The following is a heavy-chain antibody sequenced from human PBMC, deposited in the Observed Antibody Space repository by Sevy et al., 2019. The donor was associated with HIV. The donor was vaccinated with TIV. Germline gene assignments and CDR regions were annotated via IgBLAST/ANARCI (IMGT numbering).Heavy chain of an antibody. CDR2: ISASGYST. CDR1: GIAFSTYA. D-gene: IGHD3-22*01. J-gene: IGHJ4*02. V-gene: IGHV3-23*01. CDR3: AKEFSDVYYYESYAAVDY. Sequence: GGSLRLSCAASGIAFSTYAMFWVRQAPGKGLEWVSSISASGYSTYYADSVQGRFTLSRENSKNMLNLQMNSLRADDADVYYCAKEFSDVYYYESYAAVDYWGEGTLVTVSS.